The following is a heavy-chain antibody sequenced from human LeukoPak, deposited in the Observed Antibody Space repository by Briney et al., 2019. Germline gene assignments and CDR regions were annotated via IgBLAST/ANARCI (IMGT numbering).Heavy chain of an antibody. J-gene: IGHJ4*02. V-gene: IGHV3-23*01. D-gene: IGHD3-22*01. CDR3: AKPPDHRGYFAVFDS. Sequence: GGSLRLSCTASGFTFNNYAMSWVRQAPGRGLEWVSTISGNAGGAYYADSVKGRFTNSRDNSKNTLYLQMNSLRAEDTALYYCAKPPDHRGYFAVFDSWGQGTLVTVSS. CDR1: GFTFNNYA. CDR2: ISGNAGGA.